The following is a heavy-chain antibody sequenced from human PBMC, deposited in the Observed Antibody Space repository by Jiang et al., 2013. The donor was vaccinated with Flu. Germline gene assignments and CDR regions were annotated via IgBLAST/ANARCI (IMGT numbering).Heavy chain of an antibody. CDR1: GYTFTSYD. V-gene: IGHV1-8*01. D-gene: IGHD6-19*01. J-gene: IGHJ4*02. CDR3: ARAPSVAGTINLDY. CDR2: MNPNSGNT. Sequence: SGAEVKKPGASVKVSCKASGYTFTSYDINWVRQATGQGLEWMGWMNPNSGNTGYAQKFQGRVTMTRNTSISTAYMELSSLRSEDTAVYYCARAPSVAGTINLDYWGQGTLVTVSS.